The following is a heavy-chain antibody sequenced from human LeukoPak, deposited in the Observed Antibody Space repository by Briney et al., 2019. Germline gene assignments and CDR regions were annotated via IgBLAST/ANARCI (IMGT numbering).Heavy chain of an antibody. J-gene: IGHJ4*02. D-gene: IGHD6-19*01. V-gene: IGHV1-69*04. CDR1: GGTFSSYA. CDR3: ARGAHIAVAGTDY. CDR2: IIPILGIA. Sequence: SVKVSCKASGGTFSSYAISWVRQAPGQGLEWMGRIIPILGIANYAQKFQGRVTITADKSTSTAYMELSSLRSEDTAVYYCARGAHIAVAGTDYWGQGTLATVSS.